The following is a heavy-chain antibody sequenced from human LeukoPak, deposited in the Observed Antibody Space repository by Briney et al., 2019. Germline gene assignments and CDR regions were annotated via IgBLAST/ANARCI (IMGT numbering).Heavy chain of an antibody. CDR3: AKLTMSMRGAFDY. J-gene: IGHJ4*02. CDR1: GFTFGGFA. CDR2: ISGSGDTT. Sequence: GGSLRLSCAASGFTFGGFAMTWVRQAPGKGLEWVSVISGSGDTTYYSDAVRGRFTTSRDTSKNTLYLQMNSLRVEDTAVYYCAKLTMSMRGAFDYWGQGTLVTVSS. V-gene: IGHV3-23*01. D-gene: IGHD3-3*01.